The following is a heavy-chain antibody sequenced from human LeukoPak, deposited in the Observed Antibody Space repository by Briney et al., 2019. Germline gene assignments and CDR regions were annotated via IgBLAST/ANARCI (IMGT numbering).Heavy chain of an antibody. V-gene: IGHV3-33*01. D-gene: IGHD6-13*01. Sequence: GGSLRLSCAASGFTFSSYGIHWVRQAPGKGLEWVALISYDGSNKYYADSVKGRFTISRDNSKNTLYLQMNSLRAEDTAVYYCARDRSSCFDYWGQGTLVTVSS. CDR1: GFTFSSYG. J-gene: IGHJ4*02. CDR3: ARDRSSCFDY. CDR2: ISYDGSNK.